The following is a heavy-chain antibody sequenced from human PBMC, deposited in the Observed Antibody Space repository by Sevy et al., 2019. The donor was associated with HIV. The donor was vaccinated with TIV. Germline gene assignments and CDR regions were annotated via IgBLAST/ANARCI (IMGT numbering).Heavy chain of an antibody. J-gene: IGHJ4*02. CDR2: INPGSGDT. CDR1: GYTLTDYY. D-gene: IGHD3-3*01. Sequence: ASVKVSCKASGYTLTDYYIQWVRQAPGQGLEWMGWINPGSGDTKYGQKFQGRVTMTRDTSISTAYMELSRLRSDDAAIYYCARVGDYDIWSGDYYRGQGTLVTVSS. CDR3: ARVGDYDIWSGDYY. V-gene: IGHV1-2*02.